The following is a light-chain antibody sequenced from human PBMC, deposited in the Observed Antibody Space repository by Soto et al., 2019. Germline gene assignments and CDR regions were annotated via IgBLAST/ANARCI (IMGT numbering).Light chain of an antibody. CDR2: AAS. V-gene: IGKV1-9*01. Sequence: DVQLNQSTSFLSASVGDRVTITFRASQGISDYLAWYQEKPGKAPKLLIYAASTLQSGVPSRFSGSRSGTEFTLTISSLQPEDFAPYYCPHLTAYPIPFCQVTRPAIK. CDR1: QGISDY. CDR3: PHLTAYPIP. J-gene: IGKJ5*01.